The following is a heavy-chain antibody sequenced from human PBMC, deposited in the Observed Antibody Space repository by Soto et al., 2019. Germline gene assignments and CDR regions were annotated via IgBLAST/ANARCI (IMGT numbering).Heavy chain of an antibody. CDR3: ARDRDYGDYVPLDY. CDR2: IWYDGSNK. J-gene: IGHJ4*02. CDR1: GFTFSSYG. V-gene: IGHV3-33*01. D-gene: IGHD4-17*01. Sequence: QVQLVESGGGVVQPGRSLRLSCAASGFTFSSYGMHWVRQAPGKGLEWVAVIWYDGSNKYYADSVKGRFTISRDNSKNQLYMQMNSLRAEDTAVYYCARDRDYGDYVPLDYWGQGTLVTVSS.